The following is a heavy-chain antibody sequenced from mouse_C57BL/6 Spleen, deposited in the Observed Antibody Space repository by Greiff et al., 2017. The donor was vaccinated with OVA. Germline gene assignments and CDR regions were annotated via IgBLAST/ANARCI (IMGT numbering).Heavy chain of an antibody. D-gene: IGHD2-2*01. J-gene: IGHJ2*01. CDR3: ARGGYGYVHFDY. Sequence: QVQLQQPGAELVRPGSSVKLSCKASGYTFTSYWMDWVKQRPGQGLEWIGNIYPSDSETHYNQKFKDKATLTVDKSSSTAYMQLSSLTSEDSAVYYCARGGYGYVHFDYWGQGTTLTVSS. CDR2: IYPSDSET. V-gene: IGHV1-61*01. CDR1: GYTFTSYW.